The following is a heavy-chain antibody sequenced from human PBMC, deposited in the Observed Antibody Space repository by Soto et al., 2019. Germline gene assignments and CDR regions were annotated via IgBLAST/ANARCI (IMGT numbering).Heavy chain of an antibody. J-gene: IGHJ5*02. CDR3: AREGDDYGDSNWFDP. V-gene: IGHV1-3*01. Sequence: QVRLVQSGAEVKKPGASVKVSCQASGYTFTSYAMHWVRQAPGQRLEWMGWINAGNGNTKYSQKFQGRVTITRDTSASTAYMELSSLRSEDTAVYYCAREGDDYGDSNWFDPWGQGTLVTVSS. CDR1: GYTFTSYA. CDR2: INAGNGNT. D-gene: IGHD4-17*01.